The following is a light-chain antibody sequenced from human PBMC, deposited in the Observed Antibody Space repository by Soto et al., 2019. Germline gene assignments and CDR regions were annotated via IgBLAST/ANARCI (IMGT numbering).Light chain of an antibody. CDR1: QDISSY. CDR3: QQGKSFPLT. V-gene: IGKV1-12*01. J-gene: IGKJ4*01. CDR2: AAS. Sequence: DLQMTQSPSSVSVSVGDRVTITCRASQDISSYLAWYQQKPGKAPKLLISAASRLQSGVPSRFSGSGSATDFTLTINSLQPEDFATYYCQQGKSFPLTFGGGTKVEIK.